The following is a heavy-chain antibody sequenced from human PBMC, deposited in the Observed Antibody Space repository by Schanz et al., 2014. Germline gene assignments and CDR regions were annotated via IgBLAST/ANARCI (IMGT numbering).Heavy chain of an antibody. CDR1: GFTFSSYW. V-gene: IGHV3-74*01. CDR2: MNDSHSTI. CDR3: ARKVVATIGGYYDT. D-gene: IGHD5-12*01. Sequence: EVQLVESGGGLVQPGGSLRLSCAASGFTFSSYWMHWVRQVPGKGLVWVTAMNDSHSTIYYADSVRGRFTISRDNADNTHFLQINRMRADDAAVYYGARKVVATIGGYYDTWGQGTLVIVSS. J-gene: IGHJ4*02.